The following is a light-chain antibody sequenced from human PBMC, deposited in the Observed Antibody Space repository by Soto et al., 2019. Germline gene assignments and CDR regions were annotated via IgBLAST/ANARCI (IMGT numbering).Light chain of an antibody. Sequence: EIVMTQSPATLSVSPGERATLSCRASQSVSSNLAWYQQKPGQAPRLLIYGASTRATGIPARFSGSGSGTEFTLTISSLQSEDFAVYYCQQYNNWVGTVGQGTKVDIK. CDR2: GAS. J-gene: IGKJ1*01. V-gene: IGKV3-15*01. CDR3: QQYNNWVGT. CDR1: QSVSSN.